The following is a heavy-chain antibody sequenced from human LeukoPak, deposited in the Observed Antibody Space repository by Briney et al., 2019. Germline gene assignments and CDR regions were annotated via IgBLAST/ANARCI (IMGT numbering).Heavy chain of an antibody. D-gene: IGHD1-20*01. CDR3: ARSLIGSDDY. Sequence: GGSLRLSCAASGFTFRNSWMHWVRQGPGKGLEWVSRVNPDGSATTYADSVKGRFTISRDNAKNTLYLQMNSLRAEDTAVYYCARSLIGSDDYWGQGSLVTVSS. V-gene: IGHV3-74*01. J-gene: IGHJ4*02. CDR1: GFTFRNSW. CDR2: VNPDGSAT.